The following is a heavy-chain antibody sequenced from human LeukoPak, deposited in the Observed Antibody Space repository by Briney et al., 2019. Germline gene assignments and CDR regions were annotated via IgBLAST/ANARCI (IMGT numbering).Heavy chain of an antibody. CDR2: ISYDGSNK. J-gene: IGHJ4*02. CDR1: GFTFSSYA. CDR3: VRRAVEGDYFDY. D-gene: IGHD6-19*01. V-gene: IGHV3-30*04. Sequence: GGSLRLSCAASGFTFSSYAMHWVRQAPGKGLEWVAVISYDGSNKYYADSVKGRFTISRDNSKNTLYLQMNSLRVDDTAFYFCVRRAVEGDYFDYWGQGTLVTVSS.